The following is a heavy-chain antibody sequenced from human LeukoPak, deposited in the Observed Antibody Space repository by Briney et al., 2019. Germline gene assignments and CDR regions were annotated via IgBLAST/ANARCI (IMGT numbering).Heavy chain of an antibody. CDR3: AKSYSGYEPSPPCI. J-gene: IGHJ3*02. D-gene: IGHD5-12*01. V-gene: IGHV3-30*18. CDR1: GFTFGDYA. Sequence: GGSLRLSCTTSGFTFGDYAMSWVRQAPGKGLEWVAFISYDGSDKYYADSVKGRFTISRDNSKNTLYLQMNSLRAEDTAVYYCAKSYSGYEPSPPCIWGQGTMVTVSS. CDR2: ISYDGSDK.